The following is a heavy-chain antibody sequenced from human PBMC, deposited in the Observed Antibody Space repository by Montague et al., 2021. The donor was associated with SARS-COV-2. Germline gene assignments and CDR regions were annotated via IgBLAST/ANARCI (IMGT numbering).Heavy chain of an antibody. D-gene: IGHD3-10*01. CDR3: ARGGWGAPGAGRLFDY. J-gene: IGHJ4*02. Sequence: CAISGDCVSSNSAAWNWIRQAPSRGLEWLGRTYYRSKWYNDYAVSVKSRITINPDTSKNQFSLQLNSVTPEDTAVYYCARGGWGAPGAGRLFDYWGQETLVTVSS. CDR2: TYYRSKWYN. V-gene: IGHV6-1*01. CDR1: GDCVSSNSAA.